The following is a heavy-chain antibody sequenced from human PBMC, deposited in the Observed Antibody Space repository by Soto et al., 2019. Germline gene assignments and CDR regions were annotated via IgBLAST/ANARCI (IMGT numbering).Heavy chain of an antibody. D-gene: IGHD5-12*01. CDR2: ISGSGGST. V-gene: IGHV3-23*01. Sequence: GGSLRLSCAASGFTFSSYAMSWVRQAPGKGLEWVSAISGSGGSTYYADSVKGRFTISRDNSKNTLYLQMNSLRAEDTAVYYCAKDQSRWGLRFAYKFDYWGQGTLVTVSS. CDR1: GFTFSSYA. J-gene: IGHJ4*02. CDR3: AKDQSRWGLRFAYKFDY.